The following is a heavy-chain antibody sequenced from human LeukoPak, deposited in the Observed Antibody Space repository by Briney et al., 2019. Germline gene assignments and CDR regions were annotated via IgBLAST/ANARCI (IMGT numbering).Heavy chain of an antibody. CDR2: ITSSSSAI. CDR1: GFTFSSYA. Sequence: GGSLRLSCAASGFTFSSYAMNWVRQAPGKGLEWVSYITSSSSAIYYADSAKGRFTISRDNARNSLYLQMNSLRAEDTAVYYCARVRGSYHFDYWGQGTLVTVSS. D-gene: IGHD1-26*01. V-gene: IGHV3-48*01. CDR3: ARVRGSYHFDY. J-gene: IGHJ4*02.